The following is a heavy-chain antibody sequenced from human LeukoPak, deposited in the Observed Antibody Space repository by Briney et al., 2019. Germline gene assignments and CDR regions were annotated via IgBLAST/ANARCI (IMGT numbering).Heavy chain of an antibody. V-gene: IGHV1-2*02. CDR3: AEWGNSDY. CDR1: GYSFTGYY. CDR2: IKPNSGGT. J-gene: IGHJ4*02. D-gene: IGHD2-8*01. Sequence: ASVKVSCKASGYSFTGYYMHWVRQAPGQGLEWMGWIKPNSGGTKYAQKFQGRVTMTRDTSISTAYMELSSLRSEDTAVYYCAEWGNSDYWGQGTLVTVSS.